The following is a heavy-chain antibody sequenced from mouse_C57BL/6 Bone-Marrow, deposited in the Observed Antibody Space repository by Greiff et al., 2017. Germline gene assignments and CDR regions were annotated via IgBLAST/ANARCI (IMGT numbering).Heavy chain of an antibody. CDR2: IDPSDSET. Sequence: QVQLKQPGAELVRPGSSVKLSCKASGYTFTSYWMHWVKQRPIQGLEWIGNIDPSDSETHYNQKFKDKATLTVDKSSSTAYLQLSSLTSEDSAVYDCARRDYGSSYGYFDVWGTGTTVTVSS. J-gene: IGHJ1*03. V-gene: IGHV1-52*01. D-gene: IGHD1-1*01. CDR3: ARRDYGSSYGYFDV. CDR1: GYTFTSYW.